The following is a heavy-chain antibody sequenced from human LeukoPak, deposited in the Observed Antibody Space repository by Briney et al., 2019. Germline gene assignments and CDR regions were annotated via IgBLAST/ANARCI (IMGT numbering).Heavy chain of an antibody. J-gene: IGHJ4*02. D-gene: IGHD3-3*01. CDR3: ARLWSGLRPPDY. Sequence: SETLSLTCTVSGASISSSSYYWGWIRQPPGKGLEWIGNIYYSGSTYCNPSLKSRVTISVDTSKNQFSLKLSSVTAADTSVYYCARLWSGLRPPDYWGQGTLVTVSS. CDR2: IYYSGST. V-gene: IGHV4-39*01. CDR1: GASISSSSYY.